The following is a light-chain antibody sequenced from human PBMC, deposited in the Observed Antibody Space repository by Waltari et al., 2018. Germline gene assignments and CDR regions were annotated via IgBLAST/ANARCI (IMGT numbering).Light chain of an antibody. Sequence: QLVLTQSPSASASLGASVKVTCTLSSGHTSYAIAWHQQQPEKGPRYLMKINIEGSHSKGDGIPARFSCSSSGAERYLTISSLQSEDDADYYCQTWDTGILVFGGGTKLTVL. J-gene: IGLJ3*02. CDR3: QTWDTGILV. CDR1: SGHTSYA. V-gene: IGLV4-69*01. CDR2: INIEGSH.